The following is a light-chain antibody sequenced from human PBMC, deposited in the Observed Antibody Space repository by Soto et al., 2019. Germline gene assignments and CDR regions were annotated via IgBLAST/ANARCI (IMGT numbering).Light chain of an antibody. CDR3: QAYDSSLSGYV. CDR1: SSNIGAGYD. V-gene: IGLV1-40*01. Sequence: QSVLTQPPSVSGAPGQRVTISCTGSSSNIGAGYDVHWYQQLPGTAPKLLIYGNSNRHSGVPDRFSGSKSGTSASLAITGLQAEDDADYYCQAYDSSLSGYVFGTGTKLTV. J-gene: IGLJ1*01. CDR2: GNS.